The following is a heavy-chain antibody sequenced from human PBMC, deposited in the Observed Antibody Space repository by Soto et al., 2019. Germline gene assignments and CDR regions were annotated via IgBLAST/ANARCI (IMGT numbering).Heavy chain of an antibody. CDR3: ARQEYGDYVFLDY. V-gene: IGHV4-31*03. CDR2: IYYTGST. Sequence: KTSETLSLTCTVSGVSISNDVYYWTWIRQYPGKGLEWVGYIYYTGSTYYNPSLTSRVMMSVDTSKNQFSLKLSSVTAADTAVYYRARQEYGDYVFLDYWGQGTLVTVSS. J-gene: IGHJ4*02. CDR1: GVSISNDVYY. D-gene: IGHD4-17*01.